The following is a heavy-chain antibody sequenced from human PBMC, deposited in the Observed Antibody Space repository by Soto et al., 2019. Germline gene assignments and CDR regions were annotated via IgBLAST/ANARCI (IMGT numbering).Heavy chain of an antibody. J-gene: IGHJ1*01. Sequence: ASVKVSCKASGYTFTGYYMHWVRQAPGQGLEWMGWINPNSGSTYYADSVKGRFTISRDNSKNTLYLQMNSLRAEDTAVYYCAKDGDYYDSSGGDLRHWGQGTLVTVSS. V-gene: IGHV1-2*02. D-gene: IGHD3-22*01. CDR3: AKDGDYYDSSGGDLRH. CDR1: GYTFTGYY. CDR2: INPNSGST.